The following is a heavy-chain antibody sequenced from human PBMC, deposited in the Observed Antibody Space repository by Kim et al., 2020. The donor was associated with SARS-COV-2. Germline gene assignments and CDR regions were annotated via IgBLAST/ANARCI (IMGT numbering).Heavy chain of an antibody. D-gene: IGHD5-12*01. CDR1: GFTFSNAW. J-gene: IGHJ6*02. CDR3: TTERDRGYSGYDYSYYYYGMDV. V-gene: IGHV3-15*01. Sequence: GGSLRLSCAASGFTFSNAWMSWVRQAPGKGLEWVGRIKSKTDGGTTDYAAPVKGRFTISRDDSKNTLYLQMNSLKTEDTAVYYCTTERDRGYSGYDYSYYYYGMDVWGQGTTVTVSS. CDR2: IKSKTDGGTT.